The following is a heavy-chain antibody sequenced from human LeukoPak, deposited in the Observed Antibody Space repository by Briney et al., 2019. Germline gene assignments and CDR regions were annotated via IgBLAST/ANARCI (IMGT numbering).Heavy chain of an antibody. J-gene: IGHJ4*02. D-gene: IGHD3-10*01. CDR1: GVIVSNYA. CDR3: ARGGSVFAYFFDY. V-gene: IGHV3-23*01. CDR2: ISGSGGTT. Sequence: PGGSLRLSCAASGVIVSNYAMTWARLTPGNGLEWVSAISGSGGTTSYPASVKGRFTISRDSSTNTLYLPLSGLRAEDTAIYYCARGGSVFAYFFDYWGQGTLVTVSS.